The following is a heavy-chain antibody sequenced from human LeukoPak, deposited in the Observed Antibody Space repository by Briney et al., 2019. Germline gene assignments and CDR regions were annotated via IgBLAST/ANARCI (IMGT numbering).Heavy chain of an antibody. J-gene: IGHJ6*03. CDR1: GYTFTRYG. Sequence: ASVKVSCKASGYTFTRYGISWVRQASGQGLEWMGLINGDSGNTNYVQKFQDRVTMTRDTSTNTAYMELRRLRFDDTAVYYCARIIEAWEGGFYYYYMDIWGQGTTVTVSS. CDR2: INGDSGNT. D-gene: IGHD1-26*01. V-gene: IGHV1-18*01. CDR3: ARIIEAWEGGFYYYYMDI.